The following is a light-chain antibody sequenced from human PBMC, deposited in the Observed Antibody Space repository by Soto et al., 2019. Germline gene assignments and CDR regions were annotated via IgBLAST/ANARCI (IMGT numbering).Light chain of an antibody. J-gene: IGKJ4*01. CDR2: DAS. Sequence: EIVLTQSPATLSLSPGARATLSCRASHSVSSSLAWYQQKPGQAPRLLIYDASNRATGIPARFSGSGSGTDFTLTISGLEPEDFAVDYGQQRSNWPLALTFGGGTKVEIK. CDR1: HSVSSS. V-gene: IGKV3-11*01. CDR3: QQRSNWPLALT.